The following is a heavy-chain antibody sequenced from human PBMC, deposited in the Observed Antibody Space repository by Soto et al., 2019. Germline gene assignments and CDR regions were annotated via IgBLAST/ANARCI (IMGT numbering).Heavy chain of an antibody. D-gene: IGHD3-10*01. V-gene: IGHV1-69*04. CDR3: AREGDYGSGSYPNGYYYYGMDV. CDR2: IIPILGIA. CDR1: GGTFSSYT. Sequence: SVKVSCKASGGTFSSYTISWVRQAPGQGLEWMGRIIPILGIANYAQKFQGRVTITADKSTSTAYMELSSLRSEDTAVYYCAREGDYGSGSYPNGYYYYGMDVWGQGTTVTVSS. J-gene: IGHJ6*02.